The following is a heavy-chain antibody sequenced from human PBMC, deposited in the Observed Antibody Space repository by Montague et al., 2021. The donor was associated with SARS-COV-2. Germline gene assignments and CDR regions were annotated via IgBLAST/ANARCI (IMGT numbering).Heavy chain of an antibody. J-gene: IGHJ3*02. D-gene: IGHD3-3*01. V-gene: IGHV4-59*08. CDR1: GGSISSYY. CDR3: ERQRRYQLPITIFGVVMADAFDI. Sequence: SETLSLTRTVSGGSISSYYWSWIRQPPGKGLEWIGYIYYSGSTNYNPSLKSRVTISVDTSKNQFSLKLSSVTAADTAVYYCERQRRYQLPITIFGVVMADAFDIWGQGTMVTVSS. CDR2: IYYSGST.